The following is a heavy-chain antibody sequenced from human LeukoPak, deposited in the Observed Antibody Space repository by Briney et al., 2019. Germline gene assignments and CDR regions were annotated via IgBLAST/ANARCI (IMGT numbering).Heavy chain of an antibody. J-gene: IGHJ3*02. Sequence: GRSLRLSCTASGFTFGDYAMSWVPQAPGKGLEWVGFIRSKAYGGTTEYAASVKGSFTISRDDSKSIAYLQMNSLKTEDTGVYYCTRTYRSSWYDGFDIWGQGTMVTVSS. CDR1: GFTFGDYA. D-gene: IGHD6-13*01. CDR3: TRTYRSSWYDGFDI. CDR2: IRSKAYGGTT. V-gene: IGHV3-49*04.